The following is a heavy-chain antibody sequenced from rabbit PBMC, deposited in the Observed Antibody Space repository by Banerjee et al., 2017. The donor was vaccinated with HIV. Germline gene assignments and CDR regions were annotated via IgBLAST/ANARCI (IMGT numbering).Heavy chain of an antibody. J-gene: IGHJ4*01. CDR3: AIQSYDDYGDWYYFNL. D-gene: IGHD2-1*01. CDR2: IYAGSTSST. CDR1: GIDFSSYYD. V-gene: IGHV1S43*01. Sequence: QEQLVESGGGLVKPGASPTLTCTASGIDFSSYYDMCWVRQAPGKGLEWIACIYAGSTSSTYYASWVNGRFTISRSTSLNTVDLKMTSLTAADTATYFCAIQSYDDYGDWYYFNLWGPGTLVTVS.